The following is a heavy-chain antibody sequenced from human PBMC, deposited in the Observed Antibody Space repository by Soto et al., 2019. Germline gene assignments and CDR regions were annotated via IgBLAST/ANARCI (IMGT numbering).Heavy chain of an antibody. CDR2: ISPYSGGT. Sequence: ASVKVCCKASGYTFTSYGMRWVRQDTGQGLEWIGWISPYSGGTNYAQKFQGWVTMTRDTSISTAYMELSRLRSDDTAVYYCARVLADYYYFDYWGQGTLVTVSS. CDR1: GYTFTSYG. J-gene: IGHJ4*02. CDR3: ARVLADYYYFDY. V-gene: IGHV1-2*04. D-gene: IGHD2-8*02.